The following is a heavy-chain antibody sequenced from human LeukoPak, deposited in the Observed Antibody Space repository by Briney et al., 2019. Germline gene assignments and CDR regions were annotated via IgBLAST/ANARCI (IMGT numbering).Heavy chain of an antibody. V-gene: IGHV3-21*01. CDR1: GFTSSGYS. D-gene: IGHD2-21*01. J-gene: IGHJ4*02. Sequence: PGRTLRPSCAASGFTSSGYSMTWVREAPGQRLEWGSSISTSNSYRYYADSVKGRFTISRDNAKNTLYLRMNSLRAEDTAVYYCAREEGQFAVWGQGTLVTVSS. CDR2: ISTSNSYR. CDR3: AREEGQFAV.